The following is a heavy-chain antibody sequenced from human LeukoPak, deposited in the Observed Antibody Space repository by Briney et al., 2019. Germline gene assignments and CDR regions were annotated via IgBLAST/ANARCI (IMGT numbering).Heavy chain of an antibody. D-gene: IGHD4-4*01. V-gene: IGHV3-9*01. J-gene: IGHJ6*02. CDR3: VKHMGVTHYYGMDV. Sequence: GGSLRLSCAASGFTFHDYAMHWVRQAPGKGLEWVSGISWNSGSIGYADSVKGRFTISRDNAKNSLYLQMNSLRAEDTALYYCVKHMGVTHYYGMDVWGQGTTVTVSS. CDR2: ISWNSGSI. CDR1: GFTFHDYA.